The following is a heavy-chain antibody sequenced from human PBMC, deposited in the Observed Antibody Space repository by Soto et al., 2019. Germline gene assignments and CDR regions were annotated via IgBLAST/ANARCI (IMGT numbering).Heavy chain of an antibody. Sequence: PGGSLRLSCAASGFTFNRYAMSWVRQAPGKGLEWVSTISGSGGSTYYADSVQGRFSISRDNSKNTLSLQVSSLRSEDTAVYYCARDKITGILDYWGQGTPVTSPQ. D-gene: IGHD1-20*01. V-gene: IGHV3-23*01. CDR3: ARDKITGILDY. J-gene: IGHJ4*02. CDR1: GFTFNRYA. CDR2: ISGSGGST.